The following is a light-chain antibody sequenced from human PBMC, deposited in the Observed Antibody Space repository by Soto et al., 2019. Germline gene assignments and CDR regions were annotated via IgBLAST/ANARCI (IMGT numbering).Light chain of an antibody. CDR1: NSDVGGHNY. CDR3: SSFTSGDSHYG. CDR2: NAS. V-gene: IGLV2-14*01. J-gene: IGLJ1*01. Sequence: QSALTQPASVSGSPGQSITISCTGTNSDVGGHNYVSWYQQSPGKDPKLIISNASNRPSGVSNRFSGSKSGITASLTISGLHAEDEGDYYCSSFTSGDSHYGFGTGTKVTVL.